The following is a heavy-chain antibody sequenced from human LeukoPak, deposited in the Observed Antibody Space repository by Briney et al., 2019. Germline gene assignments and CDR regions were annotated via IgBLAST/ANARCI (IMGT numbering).Heavy chain of an antibody. CDR3: VRDRPHNWFDP. Sequence: GGSLRLSCAASGFTIRGFWMHWVRQTPGEGPVWVSRIDNDGDSPTYADSVKGRFTTSRDNAKNTVYLQMNSLIAEDTGVYYCVRDRPHNWFDPWGHGTLVIVSS. V-gene: IGHV3-74*01. J-gene: IGHJ5*02. CDR2: IDNDGDSP. CDR1: GFTIRGFW.